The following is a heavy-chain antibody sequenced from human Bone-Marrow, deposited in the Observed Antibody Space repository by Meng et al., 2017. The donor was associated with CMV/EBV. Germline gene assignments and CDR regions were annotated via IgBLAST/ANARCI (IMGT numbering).Heavy chain of an antibody. CDR3: ARDSQGHLGIGYFAD. CDR2: ISSSSSYI. CDR1: GFTFSSYS. V-gene: IGHV3-21*01. J-gene: IGHJ4*02. D-gene: IGHD7-27*01. Sequence: GESLKISCAASGFTFSSYSINWVRQAPGKGLEWVSSISSSSSYIYYADSVKGRFTISRDNAKNSLYLQMNSLRAEDTAVYYCARDSQGHLGIGYFADWGQGPLVTVSS.